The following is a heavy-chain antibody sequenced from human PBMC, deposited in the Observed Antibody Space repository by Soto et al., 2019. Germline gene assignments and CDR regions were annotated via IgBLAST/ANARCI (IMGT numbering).Heavy chain of an antibody. D-gene: IGHD6-13*01. CDR3: ARLQAAAGDNDLTFDY. V-gene: IGHV5-10-1*01. J-gene: IGHJ4*02. CDR2: IDPSDSYT. CDR1: GYSFTSYW. Sequence: GESLKISCKGSGYSFTSYWISWVRQMPGKGLEWMGRIDPSDSYTNNSPTFQGHVTISADKSISTAYLQWSSLKASDTAIYYCARLQAAAGDNDLTFDYWGQGTLVTVSS.